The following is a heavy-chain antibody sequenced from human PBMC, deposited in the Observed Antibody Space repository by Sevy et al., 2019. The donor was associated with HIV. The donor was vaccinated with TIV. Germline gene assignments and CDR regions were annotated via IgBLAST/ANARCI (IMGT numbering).Heavy chain of an antibody. Sequence: GGSLRLSCAASGFTFSSYAMHWVRQAPGKGLEWVAVISYDGSNKYYADSVKGRFTISRDNSKNTLYLQMNSLRAEDTAVYYWPRVPEWLLSYYYYGMDVWGQGTTVTVSS. CDR1: GFTFSSYA. J-gene: IGHJ6*02. CDR2: ISYDGSNK. V-gene: IGHV3-30*04. D-gene: IGHD3-3*01. CDR3: PRVPEWLLSYYYYGMDV.